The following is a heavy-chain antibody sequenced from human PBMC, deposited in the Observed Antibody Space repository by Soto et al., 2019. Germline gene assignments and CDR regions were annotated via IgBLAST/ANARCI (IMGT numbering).Heavy chain of an antibody. V-gene: IGHV1-46*01. CDR3: ARDRVVITPDYYYYGMDV. D-gene: IGHD3-22*01. Sequence: ASVKVSCKASGYTFTSYYMHWVRQAPGQGLEWMGIINPSGGSTSYAQKLQGRVTMTRDTSTSTVYMELSSLRSEDTAVYYCARDRVVITPDYYYYGMDVWGQGTTVTVSS. J-gene: IGHJ6*02. CDR1: GYTFTSYY. CDR2: INPSGGST.